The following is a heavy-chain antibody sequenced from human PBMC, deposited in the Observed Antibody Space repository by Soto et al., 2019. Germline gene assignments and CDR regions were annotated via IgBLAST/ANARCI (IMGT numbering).Heavy chain of an antibody. CDR2: ISGSGGST. J-gene: IGHJ3*02. Sequence: GGALEPFFGAPGFPFNNHSLSWVRQAPGKGLEWVSAISGSGGSTYYADSVKGRFTISRDNSKNTLYLQMNSLRAEDTAVYYCAKDSRGFYSAFDIWGQGTMVTVSS. CDR1: GFPFNNHS. V-gene: IGHV3-23*01. CDR3: AKDSRGFYSAFDI. D-gene: IGHD3-22*01.